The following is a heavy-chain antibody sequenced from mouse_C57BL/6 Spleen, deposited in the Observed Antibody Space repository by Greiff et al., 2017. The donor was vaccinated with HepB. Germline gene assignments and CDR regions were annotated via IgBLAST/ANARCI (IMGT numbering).Heavy chain of an antibody. Sequence: QVHVKQSGAELVRPGASVTLSCKASGYTFTDYEMHWVKQTPVHGLEWIGAIDPETGGTAYNQKFKGKAILTADKSSSTAYMELRSLTSEDSAVYYCTLITTVQDYFDYWGQGTTLTVSS. CDR1: GYTFTDYE. D-gene: IGHD1-1*01. CDR3: TLITTVQDYFDY. J-gene: IGHJ2*01. CDR2: IDPETGGT. V-gene: IGHV1-15*01.